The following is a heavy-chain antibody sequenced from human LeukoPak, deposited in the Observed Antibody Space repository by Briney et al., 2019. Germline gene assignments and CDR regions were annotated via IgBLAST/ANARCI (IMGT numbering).Heavy chain of an antibody. CDR2: IYYSGST. Sequence: SETLSLTCTVSGGSISSYYWSRIRQPPGKGLEWIGYIYYSGSTNYNPSLKSRVTISVDTSKNQFSLKLSSVTAADTAVYYRARQYSYGYYFDYWGQGTLVTVSS. D-gene: IGHD5-18*01. J-gene: IGHJ4*02. V-gene: IGHV4-59*01. CDR3: ARQYSYGYYFDY. CDR1: GGSISSYY.